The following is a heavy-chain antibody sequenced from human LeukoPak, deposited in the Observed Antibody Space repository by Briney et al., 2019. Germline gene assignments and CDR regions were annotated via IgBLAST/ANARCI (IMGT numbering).Heavy chain of an antibody. V-gene: IGHV4-61*02. J-gene: IGHJ4*02. CDR1: GGSISSDSYS. CDR3: ARLKKWPGTYYFDY. CDR2: IYTSGST. Sequence: MPSETLSLTCTVSGGSISSDSYSWSWIRQPAGKGLEWIGRIYTSGSTNYNPSLKSRVTISVDTSKNQFSLKLSSVTAADTAVYYCARLKKWPGTYYFDYWGQGTLVTVSS. D-gene: IGHD5-12*01.